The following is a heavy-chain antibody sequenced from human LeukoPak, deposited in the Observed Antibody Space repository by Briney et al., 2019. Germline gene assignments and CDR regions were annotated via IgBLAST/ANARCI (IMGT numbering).Heavy chain of an antibody. J-gene: IGHJ4*02. D-gene: IGHD2-15*01. CDR1: GFTFSSYA. Sequence: GGSLRLSCAASGFTFSSYAMSWVRQAPGKGLEWVSAISGSGGSTYYADSVKGRFTISRDNSKNTLYLQMNSLRAEDTAVYYCAKDALGYCSGGSCPGSDWGQGTPVTVSS. CDR2: ISGSGGST. V-gene: IGHV3-23*01. CDR3: AKDALGYCSGGSCPGSD.